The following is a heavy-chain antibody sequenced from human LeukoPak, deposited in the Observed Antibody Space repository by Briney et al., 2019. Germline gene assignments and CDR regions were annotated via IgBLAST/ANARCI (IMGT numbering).Heavy chain of an antibody. CDR1: GGSFSGYY. CDR3: ARAYGGNHPFDY. J-gene: IGHJ4*02. CDR2: INHSGST. D-gene: IGHD4-23*01. V-gene: IGHV4-34*01. Sequence: SETLSLTCAVYGGSFSGYYWSWIRQPPGKGLEWIGEINHSGSTNYNPSLKSRVTISVGTSKNQFSLKLSSVTAADTAVYYCARAYGGNHPFDYWGQGTLVTVSS.